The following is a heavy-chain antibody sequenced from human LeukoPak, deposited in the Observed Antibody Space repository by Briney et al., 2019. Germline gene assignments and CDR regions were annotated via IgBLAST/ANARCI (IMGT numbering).Heavy chain of an antibody. CDR3: ARGGGWYDSSGYYGNFDY. V-gene: IGHV3-64*01. Sequence: GGSLRLSCAASGFTFSSYAVHWVRQAPGKGLEYVSAISSNGGSTYYANSVKGRSTISRDNSKNTLYLQMGSLRAEDMAVYYCARGGGWYDSSGYYGNFDYWGQGTLVTVSS. CDR1: GFTFSSYA. J-gene: IGHJ4*02. D-gene: IGHD3-22*01. CDR2: ISSNGGST.